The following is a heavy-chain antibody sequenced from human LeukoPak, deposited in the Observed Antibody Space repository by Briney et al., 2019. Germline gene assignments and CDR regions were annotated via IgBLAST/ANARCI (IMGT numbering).Heavy chain of an antibody. Sequence: SETLSLTCTVSGGSISSGGYYWSWIRQHPGKGLEWIGYIYYSGSTYYNPSLKSRVTISVDTSKNQFSLKLSSVTAADTAVYYCARDLADPRKNWFDPWGQGTLVTVSS. CDR3: ARDLADPRKNWFDP. CDR2: IYYSGST. J-gene: IGHJ5*02. D-gene: IGHD6-19*01. CDR1: GGSISSGGYY. V-gene: IGHV4-31*03.